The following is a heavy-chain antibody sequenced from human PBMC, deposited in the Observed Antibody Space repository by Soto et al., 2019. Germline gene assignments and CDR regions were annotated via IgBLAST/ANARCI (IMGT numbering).Heavy chain of an antibody. Sequence: QVQLVQSGAEVKRPGASVKVSCKTSGYTFTDYYIHWVRQAPGQGLEWMGRINPNSGDTTFAPKFQGRVTMTRDTSISTAYMQLSRLRSDDTAVYYCARDDATHCGDDCYRYFYYGMDVWGQGTTVTVSS. CDR1: GYTFTDYY. V-gene: IGHV1-2*06. CDR2: INPNSGDT. CDR3: ARDDATHCGDDCYRYFYYGMDV. J-gene: IGHJ6*02. D-gene: IGHD2-21*02.